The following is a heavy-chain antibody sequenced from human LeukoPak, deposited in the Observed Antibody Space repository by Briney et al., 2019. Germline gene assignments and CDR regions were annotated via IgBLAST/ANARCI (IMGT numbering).Heavy chain of an antibody. CDR2: IYYSGST. V-gene: IGHV4-39*01. CDR1: GGSISSGDYY. Sequence: SETLSLTCTVSGGSISSGDYYWGWIRQPPGKGLEWIGSIYYSGSTYYNPSLKSRVTISVDTSKNQFSLKLSSVTAADTAVYYCARHENDFWSGYPRSSFDYWGQGTLVTVSS. CDR3: ARHENDFWSGYPRSSFDY. J-gene: IGHJ4*02. D-gene: IGHD3-3*01.